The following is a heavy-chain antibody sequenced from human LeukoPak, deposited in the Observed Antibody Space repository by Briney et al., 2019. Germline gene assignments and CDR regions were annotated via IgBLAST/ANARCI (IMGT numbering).Heavy chain of an antibody. J-gene: IGHJ6*02. D-gene: IGHD6-13*01. Sequence: SETLSLTCTVSGGSISSYYWSWIRQPPGKGLEWIGYIYYSGSTNYNPSLKSRVTISVDTSKNRFSLKLSSVTAADTAVYYCARGRIAAAGTGPYYYGMDVWGQGTTVTVSS. CDR2: IYYSGST. V-gene: IGHV4-59*01. CDR3: ARGRIAAAGTGPYYYGMDV. CDR1: GGSISSYY.